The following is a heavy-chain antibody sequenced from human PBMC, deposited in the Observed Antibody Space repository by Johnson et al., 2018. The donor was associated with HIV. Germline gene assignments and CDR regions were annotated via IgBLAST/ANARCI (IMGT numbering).Heavy chain of an antibody. CDR3: AKESSYYYDNSGPY. D-gene: IGHD3-22*01. CDR1: GFTVSSNY. V-gene: IGHV3-23*04. Sequence: VQLVESGGGLIQPGGSLRLSCAASGFTVSSNYMSWVRQAPGKGLEWVSAISGSGGSTYYADSVKGRFTISRDNSKNTLYLQMNSLRAEDTAVYYCAKESSYYYDNSGPYWGQGTMVTVSS. J-gene: IGHJ3*01. CDR2: ISGSGGST.